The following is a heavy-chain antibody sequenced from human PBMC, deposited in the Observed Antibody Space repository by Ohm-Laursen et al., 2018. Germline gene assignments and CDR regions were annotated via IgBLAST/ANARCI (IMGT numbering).Heavy chain of an antibody. CDR3: ARGSGFFKLDV. V-gene: IGHV4-34*01. CDR2: INQSGST. D-gene: IGHD6-19*01. CDR1: GESSSGYF. J-gene: IGHJ6*02. Sequence: GTLSLTCAVNGESSSGYFWNWIRQPPGKGLEWIGEINQSGSTKYNPTLKRRVTLSADSSNSQFSLRLTSVTAADTATYYCARGSGFFKLDVWGQGTTVTVSS.